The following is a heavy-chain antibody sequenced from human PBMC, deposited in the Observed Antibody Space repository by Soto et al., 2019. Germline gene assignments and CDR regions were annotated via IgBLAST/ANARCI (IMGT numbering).Heavy chain of an antibody. CDR1: GFTFSSYE. CDR3: ARSYGDYEIWSSYYYGMDV. CDR2: ISSSGSTI. D-gene: IGHD4-17*01. V-gene: IGHV3-48*03. J-gene: IGHJ6*02. Sequence: GGSLRLSCAASGFTFSSYEMNWVRQAPGKGLEWVSYISSSGSTIYYADSVKGRFTISRDNAKNSLYLQMDSLRAEDTAVYYCARSYGDYEIWSSYYYGMDVWGQGTTVTVSS.